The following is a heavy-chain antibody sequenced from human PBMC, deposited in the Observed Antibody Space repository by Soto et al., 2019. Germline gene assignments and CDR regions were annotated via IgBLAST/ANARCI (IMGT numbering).Heavy chain of an antibody. V-gene: IGHV3-15*05. D-gene: IGHD3-10*01. CDR1: GFMFSSAW. J-gene: IGHJ4*02. CDR2: IKSTKDGGAR. CDR3: GAGSKVF. Sequence: EVQVVESGGDLVEPGGSLRLSCVTSGFMFSSAWMSWVRQAQGKGLEWVARIKSTKDGGARYYAAPVIGRFSISRDDSKSTVYLQITSLSVEDTALYYCGAGSKVFWGQGTLVTVSS.